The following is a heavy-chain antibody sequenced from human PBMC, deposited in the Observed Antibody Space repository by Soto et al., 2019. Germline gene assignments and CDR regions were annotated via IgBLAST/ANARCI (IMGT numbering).Heavy chain of an antibody. J-gene: IGHJ3*02. D-gene: IGHD3-22*01. CDR3: ARGIYDTSVGTAFDI. Sequence: SQTLSLTCAISGDSVSSGTFVWNWIRLSPSRGLDWLGRTYYRSKWYHEYVVFVQGRISIKPDTSKNQYSLQLNSVTPEDTAVYYCARGIYDTSVGTAFDIWGQGTKVTVSS. V-gene: IGHV6-1*01. CDR1: GDSVSSGTFV. CDR2: TYYRSKWYH.